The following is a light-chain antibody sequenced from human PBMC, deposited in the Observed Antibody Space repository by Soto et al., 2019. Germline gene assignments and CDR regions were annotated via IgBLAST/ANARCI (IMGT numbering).Light chain of an antibody. CDR2: GAS. V-gene: IGKV3-20*01. Sequence: EIVLTQSPGTLSLSPGERATLSCRASQSVSSTYLARYQQNPGQAPRLLIYGASSRATGIPDRFSGSGSGTDSTLTISRLEPEDFAVHFCQQYGSSSYTFGQGTKLEIK. CDR3: QQYGSSSYT. J-gene: IGKJ2*01. CDR1: QSVSSTY.